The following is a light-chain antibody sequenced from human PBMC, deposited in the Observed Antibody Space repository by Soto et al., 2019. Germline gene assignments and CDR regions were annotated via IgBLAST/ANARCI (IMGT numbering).Light chain of an antibody. J-gene: IGKJ1*01. V-gene: IGKV1-5*03. CDR3: QQYNTYSPWT. CDR2: KAS. Sequence: DIQMTQSPSTLSASVRDRVTITCRASQSISSWLAWYQQKPGKAPKLLIYKASSLESGVPSRFSGSGSGTEFTLTISSLQPDDFATCYCQQYNTYSPWTFGQGTKVEIK. CDR1: QSISSW.